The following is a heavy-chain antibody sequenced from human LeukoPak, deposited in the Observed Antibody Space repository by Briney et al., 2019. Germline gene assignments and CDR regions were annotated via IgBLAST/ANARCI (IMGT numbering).Heavy chain of an antibody. CDR3: ARHRGRNGGYYFDD. D-gene: IGHD2-8*01. CDR1: GASISTTDYY. J-gene: IGHJ4*02. Sequence: SETLSLTCSVSGASISTTDYYWGWIRQPPGKGLEWIGNIYYTGSTYNSPSLKGRVTVSVDTSKNHFSLRLNSVTAADTAVYYCARHRGRNGGYYFDDWGQGTLVTVCS. CDR2: IYYTGST. V-gene: IGHV4-39*01.